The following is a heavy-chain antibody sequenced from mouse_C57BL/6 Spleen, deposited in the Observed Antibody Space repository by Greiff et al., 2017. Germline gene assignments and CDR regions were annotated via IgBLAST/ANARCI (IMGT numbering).Heavy chain of an antibody. J-gene: IGHJ3*01. D-gene: IGHD2-2*01. V-gene: IGHV3-6*01. CDR1: GYSITSGYY. Sequence: EVQLVESGPGLVKPSQSLSLTCSVTGYSITSGYYWNWIRQLPGNKLEWMGYISYDGSNNYNPSLKNRISITRDTSKNQFFLKLNSVTTEDTATYYCAKKGYDEFAYWGQGTLVTVSA. CDR3: AKKGYDEFAY. CDR2: ISYDGSN.